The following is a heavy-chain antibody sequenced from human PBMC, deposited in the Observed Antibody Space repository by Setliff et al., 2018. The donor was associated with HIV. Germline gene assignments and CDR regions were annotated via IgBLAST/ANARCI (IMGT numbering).Heavy chain of an antibody. V-gene: IGHV4-4*07. J-gene: IGHJ4*02. CDR3: ARDFQNYYDSSGYYYAGDYFDY. D-gene: IGHD3-22*01. Sequence: LSLTCTVSGGSISSYYWSWIRQPAGKGLEWIGRIYTSGSTNYNPSLKSRVTMSVDTSKNQFSLKLSSVTAADTAVYYCARDFQNYYDSSGYYYAGDYFDYWGQGTLVTVSS. CDR2: IYTSGST. CDR1: GGSISSYY.